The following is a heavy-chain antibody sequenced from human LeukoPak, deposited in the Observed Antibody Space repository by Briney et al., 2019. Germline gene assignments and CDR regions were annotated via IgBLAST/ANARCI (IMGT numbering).Heavy chain of an antibody. V-gene: IGHV3-7*01. CDR1: GFTFSSYW. J-gene: IGHJ5*02. D-gene: IGHD2-2*01. CDR2: IKQDGSEK. CDR3: AREPYAYNYCSSTSCYLT. Sequence: GGSLGLSCAASGFTFSSYWMSWVRQAPGKGLEWVANIKQDGSEKYYVDSVKGRFTISRDNAKNSLYLQMNSLRAEDTAVYYCAREPYAYNYCSSTSCYLTWGQGTLVTVSS.